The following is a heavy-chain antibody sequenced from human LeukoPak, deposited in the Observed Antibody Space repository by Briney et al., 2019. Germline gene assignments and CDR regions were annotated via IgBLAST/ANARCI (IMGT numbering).Heavy chain of an antibody. CDR1: GGSISSGSYY. V-gene: IGHV4-61*02. CDR3: ARDRLGGYYDSSGPYYFDY. CDR2: IYTSGST. J-gene: IGHJ4*02. D-gene: IGHD3-22*01. Sequence: PSQTLSLTCTVSGGSISSGSYYWSWIRQPAGKGLEWIGRIYTSGSTNYNPSLKSRVTISVDTSKNQFSLKLSSVTAADTAVYYCARDRLGGYYDSSGPYYFDYWGQGTQVTVSS.